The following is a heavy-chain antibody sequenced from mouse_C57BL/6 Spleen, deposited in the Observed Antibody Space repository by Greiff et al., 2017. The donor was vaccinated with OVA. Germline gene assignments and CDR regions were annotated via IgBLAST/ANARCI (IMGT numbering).Heavy chain of an antibody. D-gene: IGHD4-1*01. Sequence: EVKLEESGGGLVKPGGSLKLSCAASGFTFSSYTMSWVRQTPEKRLEWVATISGGGGNTYYPDSVKGRFTISRDNAKNTLYLQMSSLRSEDTALYYCAELGNFDYWGQGTTLTVSS. CDR1: GFTFSSYT. V-gene: IGHV5-9*01. CDR2: ISGGGGNT. J-gene: IGHJ2*01. CDR3: AELGNFDY.